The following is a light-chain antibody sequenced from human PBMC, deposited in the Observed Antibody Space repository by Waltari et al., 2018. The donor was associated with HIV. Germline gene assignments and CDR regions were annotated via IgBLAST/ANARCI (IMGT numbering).Light chain of an antibody. V-gene: IGLV4-69*01. CDR1: SGPRSYA. CDR3: QTWGTGIRG. CDR2: LNSDGSH. Sequence: QLVLTQSPSASASLGASVKLTCPLSSGPRSYAIAWPPQEPEKGPRYLMKLNSDGSHSQGDGIPGRFSGFSSGAGRYVTLPSLQSEDEADYYWQTWGTGIRGFGGGTKLTVL. J-gene: IGLJ3*02.